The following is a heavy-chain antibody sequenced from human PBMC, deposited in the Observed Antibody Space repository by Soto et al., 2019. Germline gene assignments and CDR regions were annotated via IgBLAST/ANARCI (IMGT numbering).Heavy chain of an antibody. V-gene: IGHV5-51*01. D-gene: IGHD4-4*01. CDR2: IFPGDSDP. Sequence: GESLKISCKGSGYSFTTHWLACVRQMPGKGLEWMVIIFPGDSDPRYSPSFQGQVTISADTSISTAYLQWSSLKASDTAIYYCARLSNYLYRYFDMDVWGQGTTVTVSS. J-gene: IGHJ6*02. CDR1: GYSFTTHW. CDR3: ARLSNYLYRYFDMDV.